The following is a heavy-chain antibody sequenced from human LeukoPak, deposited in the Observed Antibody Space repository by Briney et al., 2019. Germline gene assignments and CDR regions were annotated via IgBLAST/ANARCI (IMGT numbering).Heavy chain of an antibody. V-gene: IGHV1-2*02. Sequence: VASVKVSCKASGYTFTGYYMHWVRQAPGQGLEWMGWINPNSGGTNYAQKFQGRVTMTRETSISTAYMELTRLRSDDTAVYYCARGVIVWGATPHYYMDVWGKGTTVTISS. CDR2: INPNSGGT. CDR3: ARGVIVWGATPHYYMDV. D-gene: IGHD1-26*01. CDR1: GYTFTGYY. J-gene: IGHJ6*03.